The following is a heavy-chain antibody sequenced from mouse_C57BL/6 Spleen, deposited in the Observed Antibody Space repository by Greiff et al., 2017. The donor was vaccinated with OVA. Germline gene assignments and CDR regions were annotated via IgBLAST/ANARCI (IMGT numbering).Heavy chain of an antibody. CDR3: TTWGSYYYGSSSSWFAY. CDR1: GFNIKDYY. CDR2: IDPEDGDT. D-gene: IGHD1-1*01. Sequence: EVQLQQSGAELVRPGASVKLSCTASGFNIKDYYMHWVKQRPEQGLEWIGRIDPEDGDTEYAPKFQGKATMTADTSSNTAYLQLSSLTSEDTAVYYCTTWGSYYYGSSSSWFAYWGQGTLVTVSA. J-gene: IGHJ3*01. V-gene: IGHV14-1*01.